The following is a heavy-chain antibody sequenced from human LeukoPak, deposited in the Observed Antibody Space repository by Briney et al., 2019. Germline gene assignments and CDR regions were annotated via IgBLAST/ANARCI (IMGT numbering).Heavy chain of an antibody. CDR1: GFTFSSYW. V-gene: IGHV3-7*01. J-gene: IGHJ4*02. D-gene: IGHD1-26*01. CDR2: IKQDGSEK. CDR3: AGPRYSGTQGFDY. Sequence: GGSLRLSCAASGFTFSSYWMSWVRQAPGKGLEWVANIKQDGSEKYYVDSVKGRFTISRDNAKNSLYLQMNSLRAEDTAVYYCAGPRYSGTQGFDYWGQGTLVTVSS.